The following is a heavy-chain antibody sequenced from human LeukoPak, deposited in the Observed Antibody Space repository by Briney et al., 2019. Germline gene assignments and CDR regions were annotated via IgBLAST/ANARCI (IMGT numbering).Heavy chain of an antibody. D-gene: IGHD3-10*01. V-gene: IGHV3-7*01. CDR3: AKQFLWFGELSHFDY. Sequence: PGGSLRLSCAASGFTFSSYWMSWVRQAPGKGLEWVAIIKQDGSEKYYVDSVKGRFTISRDNSKNTLYVQMNSLRAEDTAVYYCAKQFLWFGELSHFDYWGQGSLVTVSS. J-gene: IGHJ4*02. CDR1: GFTFSSYW. CDR2: IKQDGSEK.